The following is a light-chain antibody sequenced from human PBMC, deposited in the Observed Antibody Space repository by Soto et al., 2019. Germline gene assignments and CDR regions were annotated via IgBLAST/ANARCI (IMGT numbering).Light chain of an antibody. V-gene: IGKV3-15*01. Sequence: EIVTTQSPATLSVSPGERASLSCRASQSVSSNLAWYQQKPGQTPRLLIYATSTRATGIPARFSGSGSGTEFTLTISRLKSEDFAVYYCQQYNDWPAITFGQGTRLEIK. CDR2: ATS. CDR1: QSVSSN. J-gene: IGKJ5*01. CDR3: QQYNDWPAIT.